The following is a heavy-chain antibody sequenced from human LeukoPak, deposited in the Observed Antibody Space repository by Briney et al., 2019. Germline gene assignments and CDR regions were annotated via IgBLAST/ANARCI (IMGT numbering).Heavy chain of an antibody. CDR3: AREPNCASTSCYEGWFDR. Sequence: SETLSLTCGVFGGSFSGYYWSWIRQPPGKGLEWIGEINHSGSTNYNPSLKSRVTISVDTSKSQFSLKMSSVTAADAAVYYCAREPNCASTSCYEGWFDRWGQGSLVTVSS. V-gene: IGHV4-34*01. J-gene: IGHJ5*02. D-gene: IGHD2-2*01. CDR2: INHSGST. CDR1: GGSFSGYY.